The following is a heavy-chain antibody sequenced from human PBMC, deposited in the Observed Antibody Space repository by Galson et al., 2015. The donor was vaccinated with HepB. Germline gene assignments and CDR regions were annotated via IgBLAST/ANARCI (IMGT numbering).Heavy chain of an antibody. Sequence: SLRLSCAASGFTFSSYAMHWVRQAPGKGLEWVAVISYDGSNKYYADFVKGRFTISRDNSKNTLYLQMSSLRAEDTAVYYCAGEEGIVGATGWGQGTLVTVSS. D-gene: IGHD1-26*01. J-gene: IGHJ4*02. CDR3: AGEEGIVGATG. CDR2: ISYDGSNK. CDR1: GFTFSSYA. V-gene: IGHV3-30*04.